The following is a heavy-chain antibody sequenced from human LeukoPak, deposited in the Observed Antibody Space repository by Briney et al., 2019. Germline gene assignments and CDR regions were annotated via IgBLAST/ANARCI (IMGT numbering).Heavy chain of an antibody. CDR1: GYAFSAYY. D-gene: IGHD2-21*02. CDR2: VNPNSGGT. J-gene: IGHJ6*03. V-gene: IGHV1-2*06. CDR3: ARDVRRGDSHPPSSYYYYYMEV. Sequence: ASVKVSCKASGYAFSAYYIHWVRHAPGQGLEWVGRVNPNSGGTPYVRYAQKFQGRVTMTTDTSLSTAYMELPRLTSDDTAVYYCARDVRRGDSHPPSSYYYYYMEVWGKRTTVTVSS.